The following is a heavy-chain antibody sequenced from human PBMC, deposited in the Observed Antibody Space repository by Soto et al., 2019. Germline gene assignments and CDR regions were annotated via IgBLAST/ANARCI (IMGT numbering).Heavy chain of an antibody. CDR1: GGTFISYA. Sequence: SVKVSCKASGGTFISYAISWVRQAPAQGLEWMGGIIPIFGTANYAQKIPGRVTITADESTSTAYMELSSLRSEDTAVYYCASRRRYSGYDYYYYYGMDVWGQGTTVTVSS. V-gene: IGHV1-69*13. D-gene: IGHD5-12*01. CDR2: IIPIFGTA. CDR3: ASRRRYSGYDYYYYYGMDV. J-gene: IGHJ6*02.